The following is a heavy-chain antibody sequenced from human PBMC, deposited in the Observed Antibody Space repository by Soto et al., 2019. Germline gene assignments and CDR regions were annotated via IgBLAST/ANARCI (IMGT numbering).Heavy chain of an antibody. Sequence: SETLSLTCTVSGGSITSDYSCWSWIRQPPGEGLERIGHIFNSGTTYTNPSLRNQVAISLDTSKNPLSLTLSSVTAADTAVYYCARGPSGDKVHYWGQGALVTVSS. CDR2: IFNSGTT. V-gene: IGHV4-30-4*01. D-gene: IGHD7-27*01. CDR3: ARGPSGDKVHY. J-gene: IGHJ4*02. CDR1: GGSITSDYSC.